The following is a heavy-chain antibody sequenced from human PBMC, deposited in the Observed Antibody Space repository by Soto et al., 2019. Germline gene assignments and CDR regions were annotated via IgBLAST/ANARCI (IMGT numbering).Heavy chain of an antibody. V-gene: IGHV3-48*01. Sequence: EVQLVESGGGLVQPGGSLRLSCAASGFTFSSYSMNWVRQAPGKGLEWVSYISSSSSTIYYADSVKGRFTISRDNAKNSLYLQMNSLRAEDTAVYYCARANYYGSPGDVDYWGPGTRVNVSS. CDR3: ARANYYGSPGDVDY. D-gene: IGHD3-10*01. J-gene: IGHJ4*01. CDR2: ISSSSSTI. CDR1: GFTFSSYS.